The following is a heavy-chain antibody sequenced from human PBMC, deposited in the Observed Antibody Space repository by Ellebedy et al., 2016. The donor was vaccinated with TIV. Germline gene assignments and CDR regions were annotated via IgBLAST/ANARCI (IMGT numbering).Heavy chain of an antibody. J-gene: IGHJ4*02. CDR2: INHSRIT. D-gene: IGHD6-19*01. Sequence: MPSETLSLTCAVYGGSFSGYYWSGIRQPPGKGLEWIGEINHSRITNYNPSLKSRVTISVDTSKNQFSLKLSSVTAADTAVYYCARWVAVAATYCDYWGQGTLVTVSS. V-gene: IGHV4-34*01. CDR3: ARWVAVAATYCDY. CDR1: GGSFSGYY.